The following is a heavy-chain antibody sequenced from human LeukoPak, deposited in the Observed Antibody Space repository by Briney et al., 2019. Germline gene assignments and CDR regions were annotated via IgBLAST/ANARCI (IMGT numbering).Heavy chain of an antibody. D-gene: IGHD6-6*01. J-gene: IGHJ1*01. CDR1: GFTFSSYA. CDR3: AKDLRGYSRSSDYFQH. V-gene: IGHV3-23*01. Sequence: GGSLRLPCAASGFTFSSYAMSWVRQAPGKGLEWVSAISGSGGSTYYADSVKGRFTISRDNSKNTLYLQMNSLRAEDTAVYYCAKDLRGYSRSSDYFQHWGQGTLVTVSS. CDR2: ISGSGGST.